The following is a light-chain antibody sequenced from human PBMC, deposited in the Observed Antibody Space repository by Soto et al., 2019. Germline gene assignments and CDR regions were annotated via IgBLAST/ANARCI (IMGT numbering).Light chain of an antibody. CDR3: QQYNDWPPADT. CDR1: QSISSN. Sequence: EILMTQSPATLSVSTGERATLSCRASQSISSNLAWYQHRAGQAPRLLIYGASTRATDIPARCSGSGSGTEFTLTISSLQSEDFAVYYCQQYNDWPPADTFGQGTKVEIK. V-gene: IGKV3-15*01. J-gene: IGKJ2*01. CDR2: GAS.